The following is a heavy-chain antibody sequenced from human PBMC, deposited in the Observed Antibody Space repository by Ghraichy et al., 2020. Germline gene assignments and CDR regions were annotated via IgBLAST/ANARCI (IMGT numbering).Heavy chain of an antibody. Sequence: GESLNISCAASGFTFSSYSMNWVRQAPGKGLEWVSYISSSSSTIYYADSVKGRFTISRDNAKNSLYLQMNSLRDEDTAVYYCARARTYYYDSSGYYYPDAFDIWGQGTMVTVSS. CDR1: GFTFSSYS. D-gene: IGHD3-22*01. J-gene: IGHJ3*02. V-gene: IGHV3-48*02. CDR2: ISSSSSTI. CDR3: ARARTYYYDSSGYYYPDAFDI.